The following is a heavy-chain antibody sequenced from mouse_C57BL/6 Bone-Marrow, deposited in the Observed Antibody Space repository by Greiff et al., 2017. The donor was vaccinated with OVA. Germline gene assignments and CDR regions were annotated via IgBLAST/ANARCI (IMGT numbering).Heavy chain of an antibody. D-gene: IGHD2-2*01. Sequence: EVQLVESGGGLVQPGGSLKLSCAASGFTFSDYYMYWVRQTPEKRLEWVAYISNGGGSTYYPDTVKGRFTISRDNAKNTLYLQMSRLKSEDTAMYYCARGRGVTTGDAMDYWGQGTSVTVSS. J-gene: IGHJ4*01. CDR3: ARGRGVTTGDAMDY. CDR1: GFTFSDYY. CDR2: ISNGGGST. V-gene: IGHV5-12*01.